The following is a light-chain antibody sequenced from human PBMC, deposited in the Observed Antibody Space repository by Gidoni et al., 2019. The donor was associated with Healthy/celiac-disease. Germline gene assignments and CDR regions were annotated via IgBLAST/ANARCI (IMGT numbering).Light chain of an antibody. CDR3: QQRSNWPPLT. Sequence: VSPQSPATLSLSPGERAILSCRASQSVSSCLAWYQQQPGEAPRLLIYDASNRATGIPARFSGSGSGTDFTLTISSLEPEDFAVYYCQQRSNWPPLTFGGGTKVEIK. V-gene: IGKV3-11*01. CDR2: DAS. CDR1: QSVSSC. J-gene: IGKJ4*01.